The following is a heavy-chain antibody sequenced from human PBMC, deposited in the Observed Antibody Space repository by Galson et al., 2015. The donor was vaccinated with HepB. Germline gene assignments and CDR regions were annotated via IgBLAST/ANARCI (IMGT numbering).Heavy chain of an antibody. J-gene: IGHJ6*02. V-gene: IGHV5-10-1*01. Sequence: QSGAEVKKPGESLRISCKGSGYSFTSYWISWVRQMPGKGLEWMGRIDPSDSYTNYSPSFQGHVTISADKSISTAYLQWSSLKASDTAMYYCARQAVVVPAAMGNYYYYYGMDVWGQGTTVTVSS. D-gene: IGHD2-2*01. CDR3: ARQAVVVPAAMGNYYYYYGMDV. CDR2: IDPSDSYT. CDR1: GYSFTSYW.